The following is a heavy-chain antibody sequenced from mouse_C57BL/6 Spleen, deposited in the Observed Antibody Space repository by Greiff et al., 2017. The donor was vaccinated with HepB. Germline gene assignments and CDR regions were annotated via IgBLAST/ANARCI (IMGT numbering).Heavy chain of an antibody. Sequence: VKLMESGAELVRPGTSVKVSCKASGYAFTNYLIEWVKQRPGQGLEWIGVINPGSGGTNYNEKFKGKATLTADKSSSTAYMQLSSLTSEDSAVYFCARGAQAGFDYWGQGTTLTVSS. CDR3: ARGAQAGFDY. J-gene: IGHJ2*01. CDR1: GYAFTNYL. D-gene: IGHD3-2*02. CDR2: INPGSGGT. V-gene: IGHV1-54*01.